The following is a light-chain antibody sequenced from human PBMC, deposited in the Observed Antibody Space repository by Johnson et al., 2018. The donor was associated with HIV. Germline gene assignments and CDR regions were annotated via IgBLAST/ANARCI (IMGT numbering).Light chain of an antibody. CDR1: SSNIGNNY. CDR3: GTWDSSLNSKV. V-gene: IGLV1-51*02. Sequence: QSVLSQPPSVSAAPGQKVTISCSGSSSNIGNNYVSWYQHLPGTAPKLLMYENNKRPSGITDRFSGSKSATSATLGITGLQTGDEADYYCGTWDSSLNSKVFGTGTKVYVL. J-gene: IGLJ1*01. CDR2: ENN.